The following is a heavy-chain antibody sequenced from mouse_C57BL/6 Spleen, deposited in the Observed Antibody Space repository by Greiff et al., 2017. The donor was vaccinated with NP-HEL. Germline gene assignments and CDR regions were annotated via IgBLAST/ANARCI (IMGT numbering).Heavy chain of an antibody. CDR1: GYTFTSYW. V-gene: IGHV1-50*01. D-gene: IGHD1-1*01. Sequence: VQLQQPGAELVKPGASVKLSCKASGYTFTSYWMQWVKQRPGQGLEWIGEIDPSDSYTNYNQKFKGKATLTVDTSSSTAYMQLSSLTSEDSAVYYCARWATTVDWGQGTTLTVSS. CDR2: IDPSDSYT. J-gene: IGHJ2*01. CDR3: ARWATTVD.